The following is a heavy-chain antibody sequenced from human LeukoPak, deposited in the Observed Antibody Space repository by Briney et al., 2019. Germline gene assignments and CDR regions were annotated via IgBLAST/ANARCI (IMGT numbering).Heavy chain of an antibody. J-gene: IGHJ2*01. CDR3: AYGDYDWYFDL. V-gene: IGHV1-69*05. CDR2: IIPIFGTA. D-gene: IGHD4-17*01. CDR1: GGAFSSYA. Sequence: SVKVSCKASGGAFSSYAISWVRQAPGQGLEWMGRIIPIFGTANYAQKFQGRVTITTDESTSTAYMELSSLRSEDTAVYYCAYGDYDWYFDLWGRGTLVTVSS.